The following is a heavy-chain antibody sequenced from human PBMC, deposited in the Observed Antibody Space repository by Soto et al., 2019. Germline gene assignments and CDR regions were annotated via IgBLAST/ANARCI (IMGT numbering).Heavy chain of an antibody. CDR3: ARGRTVRNYADDSSDYFYFFDY. CDR1: GDSISTFY. Sequence: SETLSLSCTVSGDSISTFYWGWMRQSPGKELEWIGYVYYTGSTNYNPSLKSRVTISVDRSKNQFSLKLTSANAADTAVYYCARGRTVRNYADDSSDYFYFFDYWGQGTQVTVSS. V-gene: IGHV4-59*01. CDR2: VYYTGST. J-gene: IGHJ4*02. D-gene: IGHD3-22*01.